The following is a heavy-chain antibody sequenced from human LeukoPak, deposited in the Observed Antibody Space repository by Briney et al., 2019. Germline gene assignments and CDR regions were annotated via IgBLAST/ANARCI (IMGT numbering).Heavy chain of an antibody. CDR2: INHSGST. CDR1: GGSFSGYY. J-gene: IGHJ4*02. V-gene: IGHV4-34*01. Sequence: SETLSLTCAVYGGSFSGYYWSWIRQPPGKGLEWIGEINHSGSTNYNPSLKSRVTISVDTSKNQFSLKLSSVTAADTAVYYCARGRYDSSDYYTFDYWGQGTLVTVSS. D-gene: IGHD3-22*01. CDR3: ARGRYDSSDYYTFDY.